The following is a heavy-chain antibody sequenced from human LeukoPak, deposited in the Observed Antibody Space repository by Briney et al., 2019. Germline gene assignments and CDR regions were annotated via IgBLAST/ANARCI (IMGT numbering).Heavy chain of an antibody. CDR2: INPSGGST. J-gene: IGHJ2*01. CDR1: GGTFSSYA. V-gene: IGHV1-46*01. CDR3: ARSGSSGWYHFDL. D-gene: IGHD6-19*01. Sequence: ASVKVSCKASGGTFSSYAISWARQAPGQGLKWMGVINPSGGSTSYAQKFQGRVTMTRDTSTSTVYMELSSLRSEDTAVYYCARSGSSGWYHFDLWGRGTLVTVSS.